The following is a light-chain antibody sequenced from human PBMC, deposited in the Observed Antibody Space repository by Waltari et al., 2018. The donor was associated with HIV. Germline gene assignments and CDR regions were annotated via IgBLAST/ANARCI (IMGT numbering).Light chain of an antibody. CDR2: AAS. Sequence: DIQMTQSPSSLSASVGDRVSITCRASQGISNYLAWYQQKPGKVPKLLIFAASTLHSGVPSRFSGSGSGTDFTLTISGLQPEDVATYYCQKYDSAPRMFGQGTKVEIK. CDR3: QKYDSAPRM. J-gene: IGKJ1*01. V-gene: IGKV1-27*01. CDR1: QGISNY.